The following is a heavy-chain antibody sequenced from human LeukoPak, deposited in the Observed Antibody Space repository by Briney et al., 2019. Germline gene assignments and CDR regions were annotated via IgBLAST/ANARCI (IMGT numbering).Heavy chain of an antibody. J-gene: IGHJ4*02. CDR1: GYSFTSYW. CDR2: IYPDDSDT. D-gene: IGHD6-13*01. CDR3: ARHDSSSWSTSDY. Sequence: GESLKISCKGSGYSFTSYWIAWVRQIPGKGLEWMGIIYPDDSDTRYSPSFQGQVTISADNSISTAYLQWSSLEASDTAVFYCARHDSSSWSTSDYWGQGTLVTVSS. V-gene: IGHV5-51*01.